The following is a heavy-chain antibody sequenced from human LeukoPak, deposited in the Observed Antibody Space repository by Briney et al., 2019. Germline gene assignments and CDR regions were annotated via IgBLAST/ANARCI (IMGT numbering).Heavy chain of an antibody. V-gene: IGHV3-48*03. D-gene: IGHD3-10*01. CDR1: GFSFISYE. CDR2: ISSSAGTI. J-gene: IGHJ4*02. CDR3: ARDGKSGNFDY. Sequence: GGSLRLSCAASGFSFISYEMNWVRQAPGKGLEWVSYISSSAGTIYYADSVKGRFTISRDNAQNSLYLQMNSLRAEDTAVYYCARDGKSGNFDYWGQGTLVTVSS.